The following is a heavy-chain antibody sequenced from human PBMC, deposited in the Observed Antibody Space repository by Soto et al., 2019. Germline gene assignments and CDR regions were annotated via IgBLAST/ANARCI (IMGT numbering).Heavy chain of an antibody. J-gene: IGHJ4*02. CDR3: ARGPSGDKVDY. CDR2: IYNSGST. Sequence: QVQLQESGPGLVKPSQTLSLTCTVSGGSINSDSYFWSWIRQSPEKGLEWIGHIYNSGSTYTNPSLSSRVTISVATSKNHFFMKLTSVTAADTALYFCARGPSGDKVDYWGQGTLVTVSS. D-gene: IGHD7-27*01. V-gene: IGHV4-30-4*01. CDR1: GGSINSDSYF.